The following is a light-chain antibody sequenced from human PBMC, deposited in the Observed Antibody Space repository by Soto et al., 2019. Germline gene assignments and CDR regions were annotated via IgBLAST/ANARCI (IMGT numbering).Light chain of an antibody. J-gene: IGLJ2*01. CDR3: SSYAGSNVV. CDR1: SSDVDNYNY. CDR2: EVN. Sequence: QSALTQPPSASGPPGQSVTISCTGTSSDVDNYNYVSWYQQHPGKAPKLIMYEVNKRPSGVPDRFSGSKSGNTASLTVSGLQAEDEADYYCSSYAGSNVVFGGGTKLTVL. V-gene: IGLV2-8*01.